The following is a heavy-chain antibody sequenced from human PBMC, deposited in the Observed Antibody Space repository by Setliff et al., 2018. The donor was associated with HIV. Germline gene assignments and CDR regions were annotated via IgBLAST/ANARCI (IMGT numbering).Heavy chain of an antibody. V-gene: IGHV5-51*01. Sequence: PGESLKISCKGSGYSFTSYWIGWVRRMPGKGLEWMGIVYPGDSNTRYSPSFQGQVTISADQSVSTAYLQWSSLKASDNAMYYCARHLGLPDATDYMDVWGKGTTVTVSS. D-gene: IGHD2-2*01. CDR3: ARHLGLPDATDYMDV. J-gene: IGHJ6*03. CDR2: VYPGDSNT. CDR1: GYSFTSYW.